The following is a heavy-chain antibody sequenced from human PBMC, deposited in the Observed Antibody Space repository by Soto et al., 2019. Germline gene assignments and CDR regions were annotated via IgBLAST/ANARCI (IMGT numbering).Heavy chain of an antibody. CDR3: VVDRFRDGYNY. J-gene: IGHJ4*02. CDR1: GYTFTSYG. V-gene: IGHV1-18*01. Sequence: ASVKVSCKASGYTFTSYGISWVRQAPGQGLEWMGWISAYNGNTNYAQKLQGRVTMTTDTSTSTAYMELRSLRSDDTAVYYCVVDRFRDGYNYWGQGTLVTVSS. CDR2: ISAYNGNT. D-gene: IGHD5-12*01.